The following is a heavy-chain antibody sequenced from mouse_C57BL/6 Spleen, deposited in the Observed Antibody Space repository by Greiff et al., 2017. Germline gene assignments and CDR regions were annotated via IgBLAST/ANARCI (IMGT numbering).Heavy chain of an antibody. CDR1: GYTFTGYW. Sequence: VQLQQSGAELMKPGASVKLSCKATGYTFTGYWIEWVKQRPGHGLEWIGEIFPGSGSTNYNEKFKGKATFTADTSSNTAYMQLSSLTTEDSAIYCCARRAGYGNYAVFDYWGQGTTLTVSS. V-gene: IGHV1-9*01. J-gene: IGHJ2*01. D-gene: IGHD2-1*01. CDR3: ARRAGYGNYAVFDY. CDR2: IFPGSGST.